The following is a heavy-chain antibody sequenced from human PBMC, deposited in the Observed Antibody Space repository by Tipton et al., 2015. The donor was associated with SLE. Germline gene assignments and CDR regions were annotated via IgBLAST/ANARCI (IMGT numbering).Heavy chain of an antibody. Sequence: TLSLTCAVSGGSISSGGYSWSWIRQPPGKGLEWIGYIYYSGSTYYNPSLKSRVTISVDTSKNQFSLKLSSVTAADTAVYYCSASITIFGVADYWGQGTLVTVSS. J-gene: IGHJ4*02. CDR3: SASITIFGVADY. CDR2: IYYSGST. D-gene: IGHD3-3*01. V-gene: IGHV4-30-4*07. CDR1: GGSISSGGYS.